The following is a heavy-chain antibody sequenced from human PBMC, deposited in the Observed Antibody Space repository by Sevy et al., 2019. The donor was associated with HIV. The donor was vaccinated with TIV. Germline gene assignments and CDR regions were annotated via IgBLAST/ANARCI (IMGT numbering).Heavy chain of an antibody. V-gene: IGHV4-4*07. CDR1: GGSISSYY. CDR3: ATDRILPIAYYHYGMAV. CDR2: IYTSGST. D-gene: IGHD2-15*01. Sequence: SETLSLTCTVSGGSISSYYWSWIRQPAGKGLEWIGRIYTSGSTKYNPSLKSRVTMSVDTSKSQFSLKLSSVTAADTAVYYCATDRILPIAYYHYGMAVWGQGTTVTDSS. J-gene: IGHJ6*02.